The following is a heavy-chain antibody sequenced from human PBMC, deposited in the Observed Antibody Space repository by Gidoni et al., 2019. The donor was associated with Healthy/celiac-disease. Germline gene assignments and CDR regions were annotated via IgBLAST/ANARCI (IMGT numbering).Heavy chain of an antibody. D-gene: IGHD6-25*01. V-gene: IGHV5-51*01. CDR3: ARSSQYSSAPFDP. CDR2: IYPGDSDT. J-gene: IGHJ5*02. Sequence: EVQLVQSGAEVKKPGESLQISSMGSGYSFTSYWIGWVRQMPGKGLVWMGLIYPGDSDTRYSPSFQGQVTISADKSISTAYLQWSSLKASDTAMYYCARSSQYSSAPFDPWGQGTLVTVSS. CDR1: GYSFTSYW.